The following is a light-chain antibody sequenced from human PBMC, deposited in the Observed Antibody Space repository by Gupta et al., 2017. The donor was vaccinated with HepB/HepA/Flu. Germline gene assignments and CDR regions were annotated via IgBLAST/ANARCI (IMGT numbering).Light chain of an antibody. V-gene: IGLV1-47*01. CDR2: RIS. J-gene: IGLJ3*02. CDR1: SSDIGSNC. Sequence: QSVLTQPPSPSGTPGQRVPISCSGSSSDIGSNCVFWYQQRPGTAPKLLSCRISQRPSGVPDRFSGSKSGTSASLAISGLRAEDEADYYCTAWGDSRSGRVFGGGTKLTVL. CDR3: TAWGDSRSGRV.